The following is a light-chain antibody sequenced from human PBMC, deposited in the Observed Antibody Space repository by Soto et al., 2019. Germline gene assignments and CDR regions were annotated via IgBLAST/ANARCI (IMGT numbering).Light chain of an antibody. V-gene: IGLV2-14*01. J-gene: IGLJ3*02. CDR3: SSYTTSSTLWV. CDR2: EVS. Sequence: QSALTQPASVSGSTGQSITISCTATSGDVGGYNYVSWYQQHPGKAPKLLIFEVSDRPSGVSDRFSGSKSGFTASLTISGLQAEDEADYWCSSYTTSSTLWVFGGGTKVTVL. CDR1: SGDVGGYNY.